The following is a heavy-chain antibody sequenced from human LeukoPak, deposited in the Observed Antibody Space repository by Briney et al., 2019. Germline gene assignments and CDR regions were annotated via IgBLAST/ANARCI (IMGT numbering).Heavy chain of an antibody. CDR1: GYTFTGYY. V-gene: IGHV1-2*02. CDR2: INPNSGGT. Sequence: ASVKVSCKASGYTFTGYYMHWVRQAPGQGLEWMGWINPNSGGTNYAQKFQGRVTMTRDTSISTAYMELSRLRSDDTAVYYCARTAEDIVVVVAATSGYNWFDPWGQGTLVTVSS. D-gene: IGHD2-15*01. J-gene: IGHJ5*02. CDR3: ARTAEDIVVVVAATSGYNWFDP.